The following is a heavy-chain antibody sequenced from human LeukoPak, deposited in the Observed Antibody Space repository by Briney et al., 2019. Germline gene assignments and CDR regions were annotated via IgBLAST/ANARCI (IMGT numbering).Heavy chain of an antibody. V-gene: IGHV4-38-2*02. CDR3: ARSLGYSSGCCFDY. CDR2: IYHSGST. D-gene: IGHD6-19*01. J-gene: IGHJ4*02. Sequence: SETLSLTCTVSGYSISSGYYWGWIRQPPGKGLEWIGSIYHSGSTYYNPSLKSRVTISVDTSKNQFSLKLSSVTAADTAVYYCARSLGYSSGCCFDYWGQGTLVTVSS. CDR1: GYSISSGYY.